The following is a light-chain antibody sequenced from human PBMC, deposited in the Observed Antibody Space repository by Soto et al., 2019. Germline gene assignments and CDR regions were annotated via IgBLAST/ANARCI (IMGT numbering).Light chain of an antibody. CDR1: QSVSSNY. V-gene: IGKV3-20*01. J-gene: IGKJ1*01. CDR2: GAS. CDR3: QQDGSSPRT. Sequence: EIVLTQSPGTRSLSPGERATLSCWASQSVSSNYLAWYLQKPGQAPRLLICGASSRATGIPDRFSGSGSGTDFTLTISRLEPEDFAVYYCQQDGSSPRTFGQGTKVEIK.